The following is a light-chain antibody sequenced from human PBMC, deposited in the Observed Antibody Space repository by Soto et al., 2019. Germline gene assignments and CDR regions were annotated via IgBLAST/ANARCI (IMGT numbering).Light chain of an antibody. CDR2: DVS. V-gene: IGLV2-14*03. CDR1: SKDVGGYNY. CDR3: SSYTSSSTLYV. J-gene: IGLJ1*01. Sequence: QALLTQAVSASGSPGQAVTISRTGISKDVGGYNYVSWYQQLPGKAPKLIIYDVSNRPSGVSNRFSASKSANAASLTISGLQAEDEADYYCSSYTSSSTLYVFGTGTKVTVL.